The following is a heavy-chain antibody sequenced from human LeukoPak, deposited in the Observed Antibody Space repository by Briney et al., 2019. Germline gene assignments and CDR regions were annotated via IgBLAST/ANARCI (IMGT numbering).Heavy chain of an antibody. CDR1: GFTVSSNY. D-gene: IGHD3-22*01. Sequence: GGSLRLSCAASGFTVSSNYMSWVRQAPGKGLEWLSVIYSGGTTYYADSMKGRFTISRDNSKNTLYLQMNSLRAEDTAVYYCARHDNWAGWFDPWGQGTLVTVSS. V-gene: IGHV3-53*01. CDR2: IYSGGTT. CDR3: ARHDNWAGWFDP. J-gene: IGHJ5*02.